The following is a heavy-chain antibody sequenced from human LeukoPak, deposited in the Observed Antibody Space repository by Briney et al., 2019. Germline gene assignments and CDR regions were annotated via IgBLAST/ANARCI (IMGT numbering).Heavy chain of an antibody. Sequence: SETLSLTCAVYGGSFSGYYWSWIRQPPGKGLEWIGEINHSGSTNYNPSLKSRVTISVDTSKNQFSLKLSSVTAADTAVYYCARQSTHDIDYWGQGTLVTVSS. CDR1: GGSFSGYY. J-gene: IGHJ4*02. CDR2: INHSGST. CDR3: ARQSTHDIDY. D-gene: IGHD5/OR15-5a*01. V-gene: IGHV4-34*01.